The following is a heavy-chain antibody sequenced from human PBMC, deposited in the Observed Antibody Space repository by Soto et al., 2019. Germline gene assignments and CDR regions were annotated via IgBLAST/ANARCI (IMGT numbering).Heavy chain of an antibody. Sequence: PSEPLSLTFTVSGGSIGSFYWSWIRQSPGVTLEWIGYIYASRATTYNPSLESRITMSVDIPNNEFSLDLTSVTAADTAVYYCARSHSFDGSIYHYYFDISGPGTLVTVSS. CDR2: IYASRAT. CDR3: ARSHSFDGSIYHYYFDI. J-gene: IGHJ4*02. CDR1: GGSIGSFY. D-gene: IGHD3-3*02. V-gene: IGHV4-59*01.